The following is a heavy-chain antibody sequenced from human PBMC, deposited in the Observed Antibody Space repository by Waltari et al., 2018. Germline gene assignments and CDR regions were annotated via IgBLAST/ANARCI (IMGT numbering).Heavy chain of an antibody. V-gene: IGHV3-53*02. CDR2: IYSGGST. Sequence: EVQLVATGGGLIHPGGSLRPSCSAPGLTFSSNYMSWVRQAPGKGLEWVSVIYSGGSTYYADSVKGRFTISRDNSKNTLYLQMNSLRAEDTAVYYCARVAYYYMDVWGKGTTVTVSS. CDR1: GLTFSSNY. CDR3: ARVAYYYMDV. J-gene: IGHJ6*03.